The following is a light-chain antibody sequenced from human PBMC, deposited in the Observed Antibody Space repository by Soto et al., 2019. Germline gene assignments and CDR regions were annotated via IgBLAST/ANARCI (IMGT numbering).Light chain of an antibody. CDR3: SSFTSNRIYV. Sequence: QSALPQPTSVSVSPGQSITISCTGNHNDIGTYDYVSWYQQHPGRAPRLLIHGVTTRPSGISDRFSASKSGLTASLTISGLQPEDEADYYCSSFTSNRIYVFGPGTKVTVL. V-gene: IGLV2-14*03. CDR1: HNDIGTYDY. CDR2: GVT. J-gene: IGLJ1*01.